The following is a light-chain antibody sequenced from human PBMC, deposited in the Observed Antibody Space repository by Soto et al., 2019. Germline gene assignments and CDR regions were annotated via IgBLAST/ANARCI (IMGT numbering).Light chain of an antibody. CDR3: QQYYSYRT. V-gene: IGKV1-5*01. CDR2: DAS. J-gene: IGKJ1*01. CDR1: QSIVVW. Sequence: IQMTQSPSTLSASLGDRVTISCRASQSIVVWLAWYQQKPGKAPKVMIYDASKLESGVPSRFSGSGSGTEFTLTINNLQPDDFATYYCQQYYSYRTFGQGTKVDI.